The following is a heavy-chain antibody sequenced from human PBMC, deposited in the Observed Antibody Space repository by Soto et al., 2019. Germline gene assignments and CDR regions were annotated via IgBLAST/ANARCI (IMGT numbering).Heavy chain of an antibody. CDR1: GGSFSGYY. Sequence: SETLSLTCAVYGGSFSGYYWGWIRQPPGKGLEWIGEINHSGSTNYNPSLKSRVTISVDTSKNQFSLKLSSVTAADTAVYYCARDRFRGYSYGYWFDPWGQGTLVTSPQ. J-gene: IGHJ5*02. V-gene: IGHV4-34*01. D-gene: IGHD5-18*01. CDR2: INHSGST. CDR3: ARDRFRGYSYGYWFDP.